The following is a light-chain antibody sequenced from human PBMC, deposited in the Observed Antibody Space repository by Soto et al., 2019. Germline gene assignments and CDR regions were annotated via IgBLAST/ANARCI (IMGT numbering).Light chain of an antibody. J-gene: IGLJ2*01. Sequence: QSALTQPASVSGSPGQSITISCTGTSSDAGGYNYVSWYQQYPVKAPKLMIYDVSNRPSGVSNRFSGSKSGNTDSLTISGLQAEEEADYYCSSYTSSSTLEVFGGGTKLAVL. CDR2: DVS. CDR1: SSDAGGYNY. V-gene: IGLV2-14*01. CDR3: SSYTSSSTLEV.